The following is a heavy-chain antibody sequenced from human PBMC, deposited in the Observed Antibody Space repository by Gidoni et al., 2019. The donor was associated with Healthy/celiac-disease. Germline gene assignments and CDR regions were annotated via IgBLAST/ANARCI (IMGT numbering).Heavy chain of an antibody. CDR1: GCSLRSSSYY. D-gene: IGHD6-6*01. CDR3: ARRDEYSSSAGIDY. V-gene: IGHV4-39*01. CDR2: IYFSGNT. J-gene: IGHJ4*02. Sequence: QLQLQESGPGLAKPSETLSLTCTVPGCSLRSSSYYWGWIRQPPGKGLEWFGSIYFSGNTYYNPSLKRRVTISVDTSKDQCSLKLSSVTAADTAVYYCARRDEYSSSAGIDYWGQGTLVTVSS.